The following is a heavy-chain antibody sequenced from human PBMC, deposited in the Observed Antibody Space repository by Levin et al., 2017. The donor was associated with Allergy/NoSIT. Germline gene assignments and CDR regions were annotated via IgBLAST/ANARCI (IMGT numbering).Heavy chain of an antibody. CDR3: ARMRRQQLVYYYYYYMDV. CDR1: GYTFTSYG. Sequence: ASVKVSCKASGYTFTSYGISWVRQAPGQGLEWMGWISAYNGNTNYAQKLQGRVTMTTDTSTSTAYMELRSLRSDDTAVYYCARMRRQQLVYYYYYYMDVWGKGTTVTVSS. V-gene: IGHV1-18*01. J-gene: IGHJ6*03. CDR2: ISAYNGNT. D-gene: IGHD6-13*01.